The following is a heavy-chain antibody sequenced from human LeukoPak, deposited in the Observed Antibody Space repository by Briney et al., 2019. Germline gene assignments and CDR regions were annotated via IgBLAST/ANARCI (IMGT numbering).Heavy chain of an antibody. CDR1: GYTFTGYY. CDR3: ARGRGTMVRRSKLEIINNWFDP. V-gene: IGHV1-2*02. J-gene: IGHJ5*02. Sequence: ASVKVSCKASGYTFTGYYMHWVRQAPGQGLEWMGWINPNSGGTNYAQKFQGRVTMTRDTSISTAHMELSRLRSDDTAVYYCARGRGTMVRRSKLEIINNWFDPWGQGTLVTVSS. CDR2: INPNSGGT. D-gene: IGHD3-10*01.